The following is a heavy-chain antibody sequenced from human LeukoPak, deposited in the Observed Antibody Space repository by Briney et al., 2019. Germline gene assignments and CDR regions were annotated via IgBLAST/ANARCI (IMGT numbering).Heavy chain of an antibody. V-gene: IGHV3-48*04. CDR3: TRCTTGRTFGSLREIKRSREIDY. CDR2: ISSSSSTI. CDR1: GFTFSSYS. Sequence: GGSLRLSCAASGFTFSSYSMNWVRQAPGRGLEWVSYISSSSSTIYYADSVKGRFTISRDNAKNSLYLQMNSLRVEDTAVYYCTRCTTGRTFGSLREIKRSREIDYWGQGTLVTVSS. D-gene: IGHD1-1*01. J-gene: IGHJ4*02.